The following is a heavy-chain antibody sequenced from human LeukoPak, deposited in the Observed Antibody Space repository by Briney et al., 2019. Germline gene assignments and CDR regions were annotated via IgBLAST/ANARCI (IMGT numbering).Heavy chain of an antibody. V-gene: IGHV3-30*18. J-gene: IGHJ4*02. Sequence: GGSLRLCWAASGFTFSNYYIHWGRHVPAKGQEWVSIISCDGTNKYYADSVKGRFTFSRDNSKSTLYLQMNSLRAEDTAVYYCAKGSSSGTVDYWGQGTLVAVSS. D-gene: IGHD3-22*01. CDR2: ISCDGTNK. CDR1: GFTFSNYY. CDR3: AKGSSSGTVDY.